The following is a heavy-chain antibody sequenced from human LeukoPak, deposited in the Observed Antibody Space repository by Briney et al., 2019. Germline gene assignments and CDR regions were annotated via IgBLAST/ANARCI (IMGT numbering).Heavy chain of an antibody. CDR2: IIPIFGTA. D-gene: IGHD2-21*02. CDR1: GGTFSSYA. V-gene: IGHV1-69*01. CDR3: ARGMLAYCGGDCYSDLDY. Sequence: GASVKVSCKASGGTFSSYAISWVRQAPGQGLEWMGGIIPIFGTANYAQKFQGRVTITADESTSTAYMELSSLRSEDTAVYYCARGMLAYCGGDCYSDLDYWGQGTLVTVSS. J-gene: IGHJ4*02.